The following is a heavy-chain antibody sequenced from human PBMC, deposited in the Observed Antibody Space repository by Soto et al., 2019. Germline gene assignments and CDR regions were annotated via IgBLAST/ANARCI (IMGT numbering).Heavy chain of an antibody. V-gene: IGHV1-8*01. D-gene: IGHD6-13*01. J-gene: IGHJ5*02. Sequence: QVQLVQSGAEVKKPGASVKVSCKASGYTFTSYDINWVRQATGQGLEWMGWMNPNSGNTGYAQKFQGRVTMTRNTSISTAYMELSSLRSEDTAVYYCPGERSAAGTGGFDPWGQGTLVTVSS. CDR1: GYTFTSYD. CDR3: PGERSAAGTGGFDP. CDR2: MNPNSGNT.